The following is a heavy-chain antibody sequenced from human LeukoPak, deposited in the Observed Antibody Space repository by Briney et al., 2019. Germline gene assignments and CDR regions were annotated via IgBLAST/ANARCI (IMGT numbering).Heavy chain of an antibody. CDR2: IYYSGST. CDR1: GGSISSYY. CDR3: AREGDTAMGLFDY. V-gene: IGHV4-59*01. Sequence: PSETLSLTCTVSGGSISSYYRSWIRQPPGKGLEWIGYIYYSGSTNYNPSLKSRVTISVDTSKNQFSLKLSSVTAADTAVYYCAREGDTAMGLFDYWGQGTLVTVSS. D-gene: IGHD5-18*01. J-gene: IGHJ4*02.